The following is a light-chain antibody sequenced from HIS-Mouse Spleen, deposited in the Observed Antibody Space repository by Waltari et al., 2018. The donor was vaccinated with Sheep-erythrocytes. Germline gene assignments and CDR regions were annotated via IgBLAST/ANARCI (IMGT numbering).Light chain of an antibody. J-gene: IGLJ2*01. CDR1: NIGSKS. V-gene: IGLV3-21*01. CDR2: DDS. Sequence: SYVLTQPPSVSVAPGKTARITCGGNNIGSKSVHWYQQKPGQAPVLVGYDDSDRPSGIPERFSGSNSGNTATLTISGTQAMDEADYYCQAWDSSTAVFGGGTKLTVL. CDR3: QAWDSSTAV.